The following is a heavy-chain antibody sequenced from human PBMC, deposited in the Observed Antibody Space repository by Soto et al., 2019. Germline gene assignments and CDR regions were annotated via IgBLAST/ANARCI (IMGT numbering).Heavy chain of an antibody. CDR3: ASMGYHYGSGSYPLDY. CDR1: GGSISSYY. CDR2: MYNSGST. Sequence: SETLSLTCTFSGGSISSYYWTWIRQPPGKGLEWIGFMYNSGSTHYNPSLKSRVTISLDTSKNQFSLNLRSVTAADTAVYYCASMGYHYGSGSYPLDYWGQGTLVTVSS. V-gene: IGHV4-59*08. J-gene: IGHJ4*02. D-gene: IGHD3-10*01.